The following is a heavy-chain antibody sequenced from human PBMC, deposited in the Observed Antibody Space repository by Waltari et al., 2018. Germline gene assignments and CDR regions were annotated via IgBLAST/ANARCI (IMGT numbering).Heavy chain of an antibody. V-gene: IGHV3-30-3*01. D-gene: IGHD5-12*01. Sequence: QVQLVESGGGVVQPGRSLRLSCAASGFHFSSYAMTWVRQAPGKGLEWVAVISSDGSNKDYADSVKGRFTISRDNSKNTLYLQMNSLRAEDTAVYYCARWLQFPDYWGQGTLVTVSS. CDR3: ARWLQFPDY. CDR2: ISSDGSNK. CDR1: GFHFSSYA. J-gene: IGHJ4*02.